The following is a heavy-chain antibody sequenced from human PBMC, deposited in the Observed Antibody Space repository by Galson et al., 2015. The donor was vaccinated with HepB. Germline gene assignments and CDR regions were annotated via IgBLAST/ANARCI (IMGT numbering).Heavy chain of an antibody. V-gene: IGHV4-59*01. CDR2: IYYSGST. D-gene: IGHD3-16*01. CDR1: GGSISSYY. Sequence: QVQLQESGPGLVKPSETLSLTCTVSGGSISSYYWSWIRQPPGKGLEWIGYIYYSGSTNYNPSLKSRVTVSVDTPKTQFSLKLSSVPAADTAVYYCARGGWGDTYWYVDLWGRGTLVTVSS. CDR3: ARGGWGDTYWYVDL. J-gene: IGHJ2*01.